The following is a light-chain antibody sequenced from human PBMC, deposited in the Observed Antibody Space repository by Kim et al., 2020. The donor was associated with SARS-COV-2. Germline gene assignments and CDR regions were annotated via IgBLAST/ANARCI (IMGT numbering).Light chain of an antibody. J-gene: IGKJ1*01. Sequence: ETVLTQSPGTLSVSPGERATLSCRASQSVSRSYLAWYQQKPGQAPRLLIYGASSRATGIPDRFSGSGSGTDFTLTISRLEPEDFAVYYCQQYDNSPQTFGQGTKVDIK. CDR3: QQYDNSPQT. V-gene: IGKV3-20*01. CDR1: QSVSRSY. CDR2: GAS.